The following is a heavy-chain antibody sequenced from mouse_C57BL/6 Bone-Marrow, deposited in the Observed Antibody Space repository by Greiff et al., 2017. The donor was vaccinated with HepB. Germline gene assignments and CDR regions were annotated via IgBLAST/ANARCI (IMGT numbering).Heavy chain of an antibody. CDR2: IYPRSGNT. Sequence: VKLQQSGAELARPGASVKLSCKASGYTFTSYGISWVKQRTGQGLEWIGEIYPRSGNTYYNEKFKGKATLTADKSYSTAYMELRSLTSEDSAVYYCTRYGLIYYDYDDYFNYWGQGTTLTVSS. D-gene: IGHD2-4*01. CDR3: TRYGLIYYDYDDYFNY. J-gene: IGHJ2*01. CDR1: GYTFTSYG. V-gene: IGHV1-81*01.